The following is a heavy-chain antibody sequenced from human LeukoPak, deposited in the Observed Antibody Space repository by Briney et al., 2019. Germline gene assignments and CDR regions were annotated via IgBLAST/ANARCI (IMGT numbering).Heavy chain of an antibody. V-gene: IGHV1-8*01. D-gene: IGHD3-22*01. J-gene: IGHJ4*02. CDR2: MNPNSGNT. CDR3: ATDQTYYYDSSGFPTFDY. Sequence: ASVKVSCKASGYTFTSYDINWVRQATGQGLEWMGWMNPNSGNTGYAQKFQGRVTMTEDTSTDTAYMELSSLRSEDTAVYYCATDQTYYYDSSGFPTFDYWGQGTLVTVSS. CDR1: GYTFTSYD.